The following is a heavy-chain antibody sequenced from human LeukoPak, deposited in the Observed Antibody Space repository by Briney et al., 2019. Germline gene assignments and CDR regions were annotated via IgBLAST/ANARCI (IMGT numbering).Heavy chain of an antibody. Sequence: GGSLRLSCAPPGFTFSSYALSWVRQAPGKGLEWVSALSGSGGSTYYADSVKGRFTISRDNSKNTLYLKMKSVRAEDTAVYYCAKDQSRRSRWYYYYMDVWGKGTTVTVSS. CDR1: GFTFSSYA. CDR2: LSGSGGST. J-gene: IGHJ6*03. CDR3: AKDQSRRSRWYYYYMDV. V-gene: IGHV3-23*01. D-gene: IGHD6-13*01.